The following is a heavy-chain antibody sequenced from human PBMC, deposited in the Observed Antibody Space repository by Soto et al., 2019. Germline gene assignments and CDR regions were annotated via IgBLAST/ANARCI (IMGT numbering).Heavy chain of an antibody. CDR2: IIPIFGTA. Sequence: SVKVSCKASGGTFSSYAISWVRQAPGQGLEWMGGIIPIFGTANYAQKFQGRVTITADESTSTAYMELSSLRSEDTAVYYCARVGGDDYYDSSGYYDYWGQGTLVTVSS. V-gene: IGHV1-69*13. CDR3: ARVGGDDYYDSSGYYDY. CDR1: GGTFSSYA. J-gene: IGHJ4*02. D-gene: IGHD3-22*01.